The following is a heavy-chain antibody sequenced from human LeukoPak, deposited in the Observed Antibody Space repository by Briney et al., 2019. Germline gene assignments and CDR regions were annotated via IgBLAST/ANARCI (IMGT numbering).Heavy chain of an antibody. CDR2: IYHSGST. D-gene: IGHD1-1*01. Sequence: PSETLSLTCTVSGVSISSYFWSWIRQPPGQGLEWIGYIYHSGSTNYNPSLKSRVTISVDTSKNQFSMKLSSVTAADTAVYYCARNAGDLWGQGTLVTVSS. CDR1: GVSISSYF. J-gene: IGHJ5*02. V-gene: IGHV4-59*01. CDR3: ARNAGDL.